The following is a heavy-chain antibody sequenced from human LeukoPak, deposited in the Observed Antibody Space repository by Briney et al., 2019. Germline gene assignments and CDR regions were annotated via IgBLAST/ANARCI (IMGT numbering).Heavy chain of an antibody. CDR2: ISHDGVSA. V-gene: IGHV3-23*01. CDR3: AKDGAQYSSGPECDP. D-gene: IGHD6-19*01. Sequence: GGSLRLSCAASGLHFSGTAMSWVRQAPGKGLEWVSAISHDGVSAYYADSVKGRFTISRDNSKKTVSLEMSSLTAADTGVYYCAKDGAQYSSGPECDPRGQGALVTVSP. J-gene: IGHJ5*02. CDR1: GLHFSGTA.